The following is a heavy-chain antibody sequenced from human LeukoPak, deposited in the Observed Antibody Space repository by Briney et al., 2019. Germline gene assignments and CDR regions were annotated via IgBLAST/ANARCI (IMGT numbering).Heavy chain of an antibody. D-gene: IGHD6-13*01. CDR3: ATPALAAAGEPYFDY. J-gene: IGHJ4*02. CDR1: GYTLTELS. V-gene: IGHV1-24*01. CDR2: FDPEDGET. Sequence: SVTLSCMVSGYTLTELSMHWVRHAPGKGLEWMGGFDPEDGETIYAQKFQGRVTMTEDTSTHTAYMELSSLRSEDTAVYYCATPALAAAGEPYFDYWGQGTLDSLPS.